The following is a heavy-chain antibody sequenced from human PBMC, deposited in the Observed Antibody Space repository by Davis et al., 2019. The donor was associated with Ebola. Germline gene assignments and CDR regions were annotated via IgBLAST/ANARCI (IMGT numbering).Heavy chain of an antibody. Sequence: SVKVSCKASGGTFSSYAISWVRQAPGQGLEWMGGIIPIFGTANYAQKFQGRVTITADKSTSTAYMELSSLRSEDTAVYYCAKDSSSWYLSGYYYYGMDVWGQGTTVTVSS. J-gene: IGHJ6*02. CDR3: AKDSSSWYLSGYYYYGMDV. V-gene: IGHV1-69*06. CDR1: GGTFSSYA. D-gene: IGHD6-13*01. CDR2: IIPIFGTA.